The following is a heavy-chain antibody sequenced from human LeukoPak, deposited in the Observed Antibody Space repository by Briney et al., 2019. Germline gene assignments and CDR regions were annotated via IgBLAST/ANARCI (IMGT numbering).Heavy chain of an antibody. CDR1: GFTFSNYA. D-gene: IGHD4-23*01. Sequence: PGGSLRLSCAASGFTFSNYAMHWVRQAPGKGLEWVSAITGSGGGTYYADSVKGRFTISRDNSKNTLYLQMNSLRAEDTAVYYCAKRSDYGGNSNYFDYWGQGTLVTVSS. CDR2: ITGSGGGT. J-gene: IGHJ4*02. V-gene: IGHV3-23*01. CDR3: AKRSDYGGNSNYFDY.